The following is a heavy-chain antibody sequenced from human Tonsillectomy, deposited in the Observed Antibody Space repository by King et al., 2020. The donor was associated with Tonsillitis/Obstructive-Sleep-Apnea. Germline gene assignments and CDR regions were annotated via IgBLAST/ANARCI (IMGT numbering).Heavy chain of an antibody. CDR2: INPNSGGT. V-gene: IGHV1-2*02. Sequence: QLVQSGAEVKKSGASVKVSCKASGYTFTGYYMHWVRQAPGQGPEWMGWINPNSGGTNYAQKFQGRVTMTRDTSISTAYMELSRLRSDDTAVYYCARVDDSFGELLRLAFDIWGQGTMVTVSS. CDR1: GYTFTGYY. CDR3: ARVDDSFGELLRLAFDI. J-gene: IGHJ3*02. D-gene: IGHD3-10*01.